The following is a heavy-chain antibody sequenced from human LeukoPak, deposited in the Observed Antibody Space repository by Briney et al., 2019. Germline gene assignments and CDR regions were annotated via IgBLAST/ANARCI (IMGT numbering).Heavy chain of an antibody. CDR1: GGSISSYY. J-gene: IGHJ6*02. V-gene: IGHV4-59*01. Sequence: SETLSLTCTVSGGSISSYYWSWIRQPPGKGLEWIGYIYYSGSTNYNPSLKSRVTISVDTSKNQFSLKLSSVTAADTAVYYRARSGSSGWSEPYYYYYGMDVWGQGTTVTVSS. CDR3: ARSGSSGWSEPYYYYYGMDV. CDR2: IYYSGST. D-gene: IGHD6-19*01.